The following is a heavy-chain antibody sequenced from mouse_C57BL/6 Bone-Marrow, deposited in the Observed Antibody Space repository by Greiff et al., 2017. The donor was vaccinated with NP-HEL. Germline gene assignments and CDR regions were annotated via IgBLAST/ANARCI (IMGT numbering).Heavy chain of an antibody. CDR1: GFTFSDYG. J-gene: IGHJ4*01. CDR3: ARGGNFYYAMDY. Sequence: EVQLQQSGGGLVKPGGSLKLSCAASGFTFSDYGMHWVRQAPEKGLEWVAYISSGSSTIYYADTVKGRFTISRDNAKNTLFLQMTSLRSEDTAMYYCARGGNFYYAMDYWGQGTSVTVSS. CDR2: ISSGSSTI. V-gene: IGHV5-17*01. D-gene: IGHD2-1*01.